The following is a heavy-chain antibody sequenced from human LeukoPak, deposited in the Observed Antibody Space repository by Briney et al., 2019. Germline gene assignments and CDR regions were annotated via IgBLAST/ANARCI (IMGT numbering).Heavy chain of an antibody. CDR3: ARDPYSGNYGNDYYYYMDV. V-gene: IGHV3-7*01. D-gene: IGHD1-26*01. Sequence: GGSLRLSCAASGFTFSSNWMTWVRQAPGKGLEWVANINEDGSEKYYVDSVKGRFTISRDNAKNSLYLQMDSLGPEDTAVYYCARDPYSGNYGNDYYYYMDVWGKGTTVTISS. CDR1: GFTFSSNW. J-gene: IGHJ6*03. CDR2: INEDGSEK.